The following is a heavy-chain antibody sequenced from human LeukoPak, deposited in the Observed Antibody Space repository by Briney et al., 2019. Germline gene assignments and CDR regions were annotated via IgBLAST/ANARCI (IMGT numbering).Heavy chain of an antibody. Sequence: PGGSLRLSCAASGFNFNSHGMHWVRQAPGKGLEWVALIPSDGSYTYYADSVKGRFTISRHNSKNTLYLQMNSLRAEDTAVYYWARDNRYSGSDLEDYWGQGTLVTVSS. V-gene: IGHV3-30*03. CDR3: ARDNRYSGSDLEDY. CDR1: GFNFNSHG. D-gene: IGHD1-26*01. CDR2: IPSDGSYT. J-gene: IGHJ4*02.